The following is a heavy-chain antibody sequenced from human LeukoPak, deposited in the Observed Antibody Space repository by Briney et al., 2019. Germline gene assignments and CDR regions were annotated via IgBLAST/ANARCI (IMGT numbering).Heavy chain of an antibody. J-gene: IGHJ4*02. Sequence: GGSLRLSCAASGFTFSSYSMNWVRQAPGKGLEWVSSISSSSSYIYYADSVKGRFTISRDNAKNSLHLQMNSLRAKGTAVYYCAKNYYDSSGLFDYWGQGTLVIVSS. D-gene: IGHD3-22*01. CDR2: ISSSSSYI. V-gene: IGHV3-21*01. CDR1: GFTFSSYS. CDR3: AKNYYDSSGLFDY.